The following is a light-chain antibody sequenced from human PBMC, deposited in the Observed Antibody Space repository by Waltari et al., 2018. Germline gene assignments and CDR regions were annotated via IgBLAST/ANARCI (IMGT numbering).Light chain of an antibody. CDR3: NSRDTNNLWV. CDR1: RLRSYF. J-gene: IGLJ3*02. CDR2: GKN. Sequence: SSELTQDPAVSVALGQTVKITCQGDRLRSYFASWYQQKPGQAPLLVMYGKNIRPSGIPDRISGSRSGNTASLTITGAQAEDEADYYCNSRDTNNLWVFGGGTKLTVL. V-gene: IGLV3-19*01.